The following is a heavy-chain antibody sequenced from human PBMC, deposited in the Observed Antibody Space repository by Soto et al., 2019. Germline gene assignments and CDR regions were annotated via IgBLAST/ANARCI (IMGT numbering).Heavy chain of an antibody. J-gene: IGHJ4*02. Sequence: SETLSLTCTLAGGSISSYYSSWIRQPPGKGPEWIGYIYYSGSTNYNPSLKSRVTISVDTSKNQFSLKLSSVTAADTAVYYCARGGPNCSSTSCYQDYWGQGTMVTVSS. CDR2: IYYSGST. V-gene: IGHV4-59*01. D-gene: IGHD2-2*01. CDR3: ARGGPNCSSTSCYQDY. CDR1: GGSISSYY.